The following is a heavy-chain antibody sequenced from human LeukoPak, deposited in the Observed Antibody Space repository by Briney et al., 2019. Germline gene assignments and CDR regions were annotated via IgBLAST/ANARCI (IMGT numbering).Heavy chain of an antibody. CDR2: INHSGST. V-gene: IGHV4-34*01. CDR3: RPRGVIIKSWFDS. Sequence: SETLSLTCAVYGGSFSGYYWSWIRQPPGKGLERIGEINHSGSTNYNPSLKSRVTILLHTSKNHFSLNLSSVTAADTAVYARRPRGVIIKSWFDSWGQGTLVTVSS. J-gene: IGHJ5*01. D-gene: IGHD3-10*01. CDR1: GGSFSGYY.